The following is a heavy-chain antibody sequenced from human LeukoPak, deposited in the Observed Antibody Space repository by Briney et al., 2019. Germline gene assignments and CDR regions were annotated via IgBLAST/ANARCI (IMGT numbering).Heavy chain of an antibody. CDR2: IGTAGDT. J-gene: IGHJ4*02. V-gene: IGHV3-13*01. D-gene: IGHD3-16*01. Sequence: GGSLRLSCAASGFTFSSYDMHWVRQATGKGLEWVSAIGTAGDTYYPDSVKGRFTISRENAKNSLYLQMNSLRAEDTAVYYCARDAQGAFDYWGQGTLVTVSS. CDR1: GFTFSSYD. CDR3: ARDAQGAFDY.